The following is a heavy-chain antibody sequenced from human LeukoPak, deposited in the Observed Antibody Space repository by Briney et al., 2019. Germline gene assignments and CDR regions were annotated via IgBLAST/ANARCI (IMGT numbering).Heavy chain of an antibody. CDR1: GGSISSGDYY. Sequence: PSETLSLTCTVSGGSISSGDYYWSWIRQPPGKGLEWIGYIYYSGSTYYNPSLKSRVTISVDTSKNQFSLKLNSVTAADTAVYYFARGVKADVFDIWGQGTMVTVSS. J-gene: IGHJ3*02. V-gene: IGHV4-30-4*01. CDR3: ARGVKADVFDI. CDR2: IYYSGST.